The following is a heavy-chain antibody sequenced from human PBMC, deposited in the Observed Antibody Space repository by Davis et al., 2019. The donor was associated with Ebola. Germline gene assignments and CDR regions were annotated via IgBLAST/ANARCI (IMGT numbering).Heavy chain of an antibody. J-gene: IGHJ4*02. V-gene: IGHV1-8*01. D-gene: IGHD1-26*01. CDR2: MNPNSANT. Sequence: AASVKVSCKASGYTFTSYDINWVRQATGQGLEWMGWMNPNSANTGYAQKFQGRVTMTRNTSISTAYMELNSLRSEDTAVYYCARDSSGIVGATDFDSWGQGTLVTVSS. CDR1: GYTFTSYD. CDR3: ARDSSGIVGATDFDS.